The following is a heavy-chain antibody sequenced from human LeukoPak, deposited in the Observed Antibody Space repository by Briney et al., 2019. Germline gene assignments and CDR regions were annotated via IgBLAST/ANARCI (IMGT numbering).Heavy chain of an antibody. D-gene: IGHD6-13*01. CDR1: GFTFSSYS. V-gene: IGHV3-48*01. CDR2: ISSSSSTI. CDR3: AGGISSSSWYPVSYYYYMDV. J-gene: IGHJ6*03. Sequence: GGSLRLSCAASGFTFSSYSMNWVRQAPGKGLEWVSYISSSSSTIYYADSVKGRFTISRDNAKNSLYLQMNSLRAEDTAVYYCAGGISSSSWYPVSYYYYMDVWGKGTTVTVSS.